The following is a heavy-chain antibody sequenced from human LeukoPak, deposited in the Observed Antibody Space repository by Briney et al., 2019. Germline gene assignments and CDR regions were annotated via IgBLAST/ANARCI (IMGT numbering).Heavy chain of an antibody. J-gene: IGHJ3*02. CDR1: GGSVSSYY. Sequence: PSETLSLTCTVSGGSVSSYYWSWIRQTPGKGLEWIGYIYYGGSTNYNPSLKSRVTISVDTSKNQFSLKLSSVTAADTAVYYCARGIQWKVLRYFDWLLSPAAFDIWGQGTMVTVSS. CDR2: IYYGGST. V-gene: IGHV4-59*02. D-gene: IGHD3-9*01. CDR3: ARGIQWKVLRYFDWLLSPAAFDI.